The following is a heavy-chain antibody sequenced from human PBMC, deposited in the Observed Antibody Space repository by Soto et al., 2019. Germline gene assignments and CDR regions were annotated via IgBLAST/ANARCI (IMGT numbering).Heavy chain of an antibody. CDR3: ARARADYYGSRGYPLGS. J-gene: IGHJ5*02. V-gene: IGHV3-7*04. CDR1: GFTFSSYW. CDR2: IKQDGSEK. Sequence: EVQLVESGGGLVQPGGSLRLSCAASGFTFSSYWMSWVRQAPGKGLEWVANIKQDGSEKYYVDSVKGRFTISRDNAKNXXYLQMTSLRAGATAVYYWARARADYYGSRGYPLGSWGQGTLVTVSS. D-gene: IGHD3-10*01.